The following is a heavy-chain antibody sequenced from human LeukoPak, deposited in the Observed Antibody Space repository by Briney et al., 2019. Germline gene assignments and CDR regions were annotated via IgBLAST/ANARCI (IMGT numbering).Heavy chain of an antibody. Sequence: PSETLSLTCTVSGGSISAYYWSWIRQPPGKGLEWIGYIHYSGTTNYYPSLKSRVTIALDTSKNQFSLKLSSVTAADTAVYYCARLRQGYYCDYWGQGTLVTVSS. J-gene: IGHJ4*02. CDR3: ARLRQGYYCDY. V-gene: IGHV4-59*01. CDR2: IHYSGTT. CDR1: GGSISAYY.